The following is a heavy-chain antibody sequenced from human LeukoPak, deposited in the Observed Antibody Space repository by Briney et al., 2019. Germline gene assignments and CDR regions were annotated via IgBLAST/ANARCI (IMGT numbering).Heavy chain of an antibody. CDR2: INAGNGNT. Sequence: ASVKVSCKASGYTFTSYAIHWVRQAPGQRLEWMGWINAGNGNTKYSQEFQGRVTITRDTSASTAYMGLSSLRSEDMAVYYCARGDCSGGSCYTSWGQGTLVTVSS. D-gene: IGHD2-15*01. V-gene: IGHV1-3*03. CDR1: GYTFTSYA. J-gene: IGHJ5*02. CDR3: ARGDCSGGSCYTS.